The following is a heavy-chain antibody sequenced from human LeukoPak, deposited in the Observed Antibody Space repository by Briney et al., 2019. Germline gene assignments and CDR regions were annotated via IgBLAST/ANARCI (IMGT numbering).Heavy chain of an antibody. CDR2: IYYSGST. D-gene: IGHD4-17*01. J-gene: IGHJ4*02. CDR3: ARSTVTFDY. V-gene: IGHV4-39*01. Sequence: SETLSLTCTVSGGSISNSSYYWGWLRPPPGQGLVWFGSIYYSGSTYSNPSLNSRATISVDTSKTQFSLMLSSVTAEDTVEYYCARSTVTFDYGGQGTQVTVCS. CDR1: GGSISNSSYY.